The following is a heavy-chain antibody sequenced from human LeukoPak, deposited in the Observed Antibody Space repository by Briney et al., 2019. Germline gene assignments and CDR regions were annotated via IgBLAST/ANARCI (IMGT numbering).Heavy chain of an antibody. CDR2: IYASGST. V-gene: IGHV4-4*07. Sequence: SETLSLTCTVSGGSISTYYWSWIRQPAGKGLEWIGLIYASGSTNYNPSLKSRVTISVDTSKNQFSLKLSSVTAADTAVYYCASTAGEPSWGQGTLVTVSS. J-gene: IGHJ4*02. D-gene: IGHD3-16*01. CDR3: ASTAGEPS. CDR1: GGSISTYY.